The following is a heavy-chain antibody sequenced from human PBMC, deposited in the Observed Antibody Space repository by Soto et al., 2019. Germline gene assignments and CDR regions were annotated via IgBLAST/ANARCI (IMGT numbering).Heavy chain of an antibody. V-gene: IGHV3-11*01. CDR2: ISSSGSTI. J-gene: IGHJ6*03. D-gene: IGHD2-2*01. Sequence: GGSLRLSCAASGFTFSDYYMSWIRQAPGKGLEWVSYISSSGSTIYYADSVKGRFTISRDNAKNSLYLQMNSLRAEDTAVYYCARDLGYCSSTSCYSYYYYMDVWGKGTTVTV. CDR1: GFTFSDYY. CDR3: ARDLGYCSSTSCYSYYYYMDV.